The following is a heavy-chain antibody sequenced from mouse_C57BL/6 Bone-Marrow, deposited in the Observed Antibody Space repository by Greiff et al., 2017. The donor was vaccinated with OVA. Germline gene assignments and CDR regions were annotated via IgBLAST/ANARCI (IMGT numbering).Heavy chain of an antibody. D-gene: IGHD2-2*01. V-gene: IGHV5-4*03. Sequence: EVKLVESGGGLVKPGGSLKLSCAASGFTFSSYAMSWVRQTPEKRLEWVATISDGGSYTYYPDNVKGRFTISRDNAKNNLYLQMSHLKSEDTAMYYCARGWLRRGYCYFDDWGTGTTVTVSS. CDR3: ARGWLRRGYCYFDD. CDR1: GFTFSSYA. J-gene: IGHJ1*03. CDR2: ISDGGSYT.